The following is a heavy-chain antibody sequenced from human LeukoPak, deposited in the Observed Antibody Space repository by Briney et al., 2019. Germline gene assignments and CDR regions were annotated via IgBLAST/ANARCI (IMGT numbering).Heavy chain of an antibody. CDR3: TRDLAVTNIDIRRYYYMDV. Sequence: SQTLSLTCAISDDSISSNSAAWNWIRQSPSRGLEWLGRTYYRSKWYNDYAVSVKSRITINPDTSKNQFSLQLNSVTPEDTAVYYCTRDLAVTNIDIRRYYYMDVWGKGTTVTVSS. J-gene: IGHJ6*03. D-gene: IGHD4-17*01. V-gene: IGHV6-1*01. CDR2: TYYRSKWYN. CDR1: DDSISSNSAA.